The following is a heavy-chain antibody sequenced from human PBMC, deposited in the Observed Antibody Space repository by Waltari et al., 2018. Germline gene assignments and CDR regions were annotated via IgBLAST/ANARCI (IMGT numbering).Heavy chain of an antibody. D-gene: IGHD5-18*01. V-gene: IGHV4-34*01. CDR1: GGSFSGYY. Sequence: QVQLQQWGAGLLKPSETLSLTCAVYGGSFSGYYWSWIRQPPGKGLVWIGEINHSGSTNTDPSLKIRVTRSVDPSKNQFSLKLSSVTAADTAVYYCARRRIQLWFFWFDPWGQGTLVTVSS. CDR3: ARRRIQLWFFWFDP. CDR2: INHSGST. J-gene: IGHJ5*02.